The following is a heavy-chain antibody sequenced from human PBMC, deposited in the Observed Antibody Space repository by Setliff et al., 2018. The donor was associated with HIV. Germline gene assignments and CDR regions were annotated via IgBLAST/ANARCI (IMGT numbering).Heavy chain of an antibody. CDR1: GETIRNGFYY. J-gene: IGHJ4*02. Sequence: TSETLSLTCTVSGETIRNGFYYWHWMRQPPGKGLEWIGSIYYSGSTYYNPSLKSRVTISLDTSKNQFSLKVGSVTAADTAVYYCAAKKSGDYPFNWGQGTLVTVSS. D-gene: IGHD4-17*01. CDR2: IYYSGST. V-gene: IGHV4-39*07. CDR3: AAKKSGDYPFN.